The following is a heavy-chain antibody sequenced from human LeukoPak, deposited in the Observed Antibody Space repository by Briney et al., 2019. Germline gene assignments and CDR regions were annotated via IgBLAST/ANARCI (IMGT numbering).Heavy chain of an antibody. CDR2: INPSGGST. D-gene: IGHD6-6*01. CDR3: ARDRIAARRSLGDFQH. V-gene: IGHV1-46*01. CDR1: GYTFTRYY. Sequence: ASVKVSCKASGYTFTRYYMHWVRQAPGQGLEWMGIINPSGGSTSYAQKFQGRVTMTRDTSTSTVYMELSSLRSEDTAVYYCARDRIAARRSLGDFQHWGQGTLVTVSS. J-gene: IGHJ1*01.